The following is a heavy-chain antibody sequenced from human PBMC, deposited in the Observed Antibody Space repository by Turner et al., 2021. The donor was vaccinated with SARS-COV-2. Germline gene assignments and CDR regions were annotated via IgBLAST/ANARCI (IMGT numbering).Heavy chain of an antibody. Sequence: QVQLVESGGGVVQPGRSLRLSCAASGFTFSSYAMYWVRQAPDRGLEWLLVISYDGINKYYADSVKGRFTISRDNSKNTLSLQMNSLRIEDTAMYYCARASRGSYYYGMDVWGQGTTVTVS. V-gene: IGHV3-30-3*01. CDR3: ARASRGSYYYGMDV. J-gene: IGHJ6*02. CDR1: GFTFSSYA. CDR2: ISYDGINK. D-gene: IGHD3-10*01.